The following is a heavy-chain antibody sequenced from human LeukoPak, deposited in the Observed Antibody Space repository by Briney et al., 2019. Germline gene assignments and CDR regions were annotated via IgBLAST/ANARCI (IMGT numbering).Heavy chain of an antibody. D-gene: IGHD4-17*01. CDR2: TYYRSKWYN. Sequence: SQTLSLTCAISGDSVSSNSAAWNWIRQPPSRGLEWLGRTYYRSKWYNDYAVSVKSRITINPDTSKNQFSLQLNSVTPEDTAVYYCARETTVTTYNWFDPWGQGTLVTVSS. J-gene: IGHJ5*02. V-gene: IGHV6-1*01. CDR1: GDSVSSNSAA. CDR3: ARETTVTTYNWFDP.